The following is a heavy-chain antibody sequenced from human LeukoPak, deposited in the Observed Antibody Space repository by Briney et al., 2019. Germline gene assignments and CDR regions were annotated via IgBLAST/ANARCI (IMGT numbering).Heavy chain of an antibody. CDR3: ARAWSPSDAFDI. V-gene: IGHV3-53*01. J-gene: IGHJ3*02. CDR1: GFTVSSNY. Sequence: GGSLRLSCAASGFTVSSNYMSWVRQAPGKGLEWVSVIYSGGSTYYADSVKGRFTISRDNPKNTLYLQMNSLRAEDTAVYYCARAWSPSDAFDIWGQGTMVTVSS. CDR2: IYSGGST.